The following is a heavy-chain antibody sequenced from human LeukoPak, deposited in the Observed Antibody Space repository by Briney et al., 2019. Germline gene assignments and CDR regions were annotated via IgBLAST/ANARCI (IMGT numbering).Heavy chain of an antibody. Sequence: GASVKVSCKASGYTFTSYGISWVRQAPGQGLERMGWISAYNGNTNYAQKLQGRVTMTTDTSTSTAYMELRSLRSDDTAVYYCARDEGARYCSSTSCYGRASYYYYYYYMDVWGKGTTVTVSS. V-gene: IGHV1-18*01. CDR2: ISAYNGNT. CDR3: ARDEGARYCSSTSCYGRASYYYYYYYMDV. CDR1: GYTFTSYG. J-gene: IGHJ6*03. D-gene: IGHD2-2*01.